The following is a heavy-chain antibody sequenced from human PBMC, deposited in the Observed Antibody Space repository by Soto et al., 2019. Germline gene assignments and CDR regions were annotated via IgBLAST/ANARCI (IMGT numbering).Heavy chain of an antibody. CDR1: GFTFSSYS. D-gene: IGHD5-12*01. V-gene: IGHV3-48*02. CDR3: ASRGLMVATTPFDY. Sequence: PXGSLLLSFAASGFTFSSYSMNWVRQAPGKGLEWVSYISSSSSTIYYADSVKGRFTISRDNAKNSLYLQMNSLRDEDTAVYYCASRGLMVATTPFDYWGQGTLVTVSS. J-gene: IGHJ4*02. CDR2: ISSSSSTI.